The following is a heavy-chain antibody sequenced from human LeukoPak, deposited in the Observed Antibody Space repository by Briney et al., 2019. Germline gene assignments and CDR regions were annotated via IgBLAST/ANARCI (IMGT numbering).Heavy chain of an antibody. V-gene: IGHV4-34*01. J-gene: IGHJ4*02. CDR3: ARGGDFWSGYYDY. Sequence: PSETLSLTCTVSGGSIRNYYWSWIRQPPGKGLEWIGEINHSGSTNYNPSLKSRVTISVDTSKNQFSLKLSSVTAADTAVYYCARGGDFWSGYYDYWGQGTLVTVSS. CDR2: INHSGST. CDR1: GGSIRNYY. D-gene: IGHD3-3*01.